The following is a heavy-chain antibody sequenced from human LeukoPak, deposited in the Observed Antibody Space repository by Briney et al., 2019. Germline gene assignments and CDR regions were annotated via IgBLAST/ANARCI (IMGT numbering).Heavy chain of an antibody. J-gene: IGHJ4*02. Sequence: SETLSLTCTVSGGSISSYYWSWIRQPAGKGLEWIGRIYTSGSTNYDASLKSRVSMSVDTSKNQFSLKLSSVTAADMAVFYCARGNSGSYGEFDYWGQGTLVTVSS. V-gene: IGHV4-4*07. D-gene: IGHD1-26*01. CDR3: ARGNSGSYGEFDY. CDR1: GGSISSYY. CDR2: IYTSGST.